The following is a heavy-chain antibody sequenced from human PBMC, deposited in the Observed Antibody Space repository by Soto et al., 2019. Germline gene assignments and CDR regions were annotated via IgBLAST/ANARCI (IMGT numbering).Heavy chain of an antibody. CDR2: IYYSGST. CDR3: ARHNYGSGSTYFDY. V-gene: IGHV4-59*08. J-gene: IGHJ4*02. Sequence: LSLTCTVSGGSISSYYWSWIRQPPGKGLEWIGYIYYSGSTNYNPSLKSRVTISVDTSKNQFSLKLNSMSAADTAVYYCARHNYGSGSTYFDYWGQGTLVTVSS. D-gene: IGHD3-10*01. CDR1: GGSISSYY.